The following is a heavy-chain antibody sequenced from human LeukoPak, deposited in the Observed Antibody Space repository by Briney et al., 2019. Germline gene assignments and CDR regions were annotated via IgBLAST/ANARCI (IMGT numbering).Heavy chain of an antibody. J-gene: IGHJ4*02. Sequence: GGSLRLSCAASGFTFSNYGMHWVRQAPGKGLEWVAVIWYDGSNKYYADSVKGRFTISRDNSKNTLYLQMNSLRAEDTAVYYCARDLYDFWSGYRGQVDYWGQGTLVTVSS. CDR2: IWYDGSNK. D-gene: IGHD3-3*01. CDR3: ARDLYDFWSGYRGQVDY. CDR1: GFTFSNYG. V-gene: IGHV3-33*01.